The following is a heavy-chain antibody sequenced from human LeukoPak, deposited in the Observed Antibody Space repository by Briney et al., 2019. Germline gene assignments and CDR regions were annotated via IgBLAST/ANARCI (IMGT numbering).Heavy chain of an antibody. CDR2: ISAYTGKT. V-gene: IGHV1-18*01. CDR1: GYTFTNYG. CDR3: ARCDGYCSGGSCMIFDY. Sequence: GASVKVSCKASGYTFTNYGITWVRQASGQGIEWMGWISAYTGKTNSAQKLQGRVTMTTDTSTSTGYVELRSLRSDDTAVYYCARCDGYCSGGSCMIFDYWGQGTLVTVSS. J-gene: IGHJ4*02. D-gene: IGHD2-15*01.